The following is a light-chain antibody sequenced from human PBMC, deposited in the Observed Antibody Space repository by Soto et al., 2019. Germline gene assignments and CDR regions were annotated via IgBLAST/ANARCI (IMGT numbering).Light chain of an antibody. J-gene: IGLJ1*01. CDR3: CSYADSGAL. V-gene: IGLV2-23*02. Sequence: QSALTQPASVSGSPGQSITISCTGTSSDVGSYNIVSWYQQHPGKAPKLMIYEVSKRPSGVSNRFSGSKSGNTASLTISGLQAEDEADYYCCSYADSGALFGTGTKLTVL. CDR1: SSDVGSYNI. CDR2: EVS.